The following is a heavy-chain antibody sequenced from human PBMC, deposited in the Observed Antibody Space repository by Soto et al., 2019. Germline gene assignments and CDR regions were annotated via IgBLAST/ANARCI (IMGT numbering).Heavy chain of an antibody. Sequence: QVQLQQWGAGLLKPSETLSLTCAVYGGSFSGYYWSWIRQPPGKGVEWIGEINHSGSTNYNPSLKSRVTISIDTSKNPFSLKLSSVTAADTAIYYCARDSLGIAVLGTGRSKNNWFDPWGQGTLVTVSS. CDR2: INHSGST. D-gene: IGHD6-19*01. CDR1: GGSFSGYY. CDR3: ARDSLGIAVLGTGRSKNNWFDP. J-gene: IGHJ5*02. V-gene: IGHV4-34*01.